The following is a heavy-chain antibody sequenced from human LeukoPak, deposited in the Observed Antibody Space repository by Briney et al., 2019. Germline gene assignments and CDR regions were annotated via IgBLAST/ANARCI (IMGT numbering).Heavy chain of an antibody. D-gene: IGHD2-2*01. J-gene: IGHJ3*02. V-gene: IGHV4-39*07. CDR3: ARAKRVVVPAARRGAFDI. CDR2: SGST. Sequence: SGSTYYNPSLKSRVTISVDTSKNQFSLKLSSVTAADTAVYYCARAKRVVVPAARRGAFDIWGQGTMVTVSS.